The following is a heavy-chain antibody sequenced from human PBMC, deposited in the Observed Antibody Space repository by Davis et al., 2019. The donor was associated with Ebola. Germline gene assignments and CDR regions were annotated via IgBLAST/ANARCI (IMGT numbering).Heavy chain of an antibody. Sequence: MPSETLSLTCAVDAGSFSAYYWSWIRQPPGKGLEWIGEIYHTGDTNYNPSLKSRVTISVDTSKNQFSLKLNSVTAADTAVYYCARSHSDWLLPFDYWGQGTLATVSS. V-gene: IGHV4-34*01. CDR3: ARSHSDWLLPFDY. D-gene: IGHD3-9*01. CDR2: IYHTGDT. J-gene: IGHJ4*02. CDR1: AGSFSAYY.